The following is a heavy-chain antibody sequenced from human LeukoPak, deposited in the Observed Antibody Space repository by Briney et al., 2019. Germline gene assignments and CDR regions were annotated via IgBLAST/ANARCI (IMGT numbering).Heavy chain of an antibody. V-gene: IGHV3-15*01. CDR3: TTDERALDY. CDR2: IKSESDGGTT. J-gene: IGHJ4*02. CDR1: EFTFSDAW. Sequence: PGGSLRLSCAASEFTFSDAWMTWVRQAPGKGLEWIGRIKSESDGGTTDYAAPVKGRFTISRDDSKTTLYLQMNSLTSEDTAVYYCTTDERALDYWGQGTLVTVSS.